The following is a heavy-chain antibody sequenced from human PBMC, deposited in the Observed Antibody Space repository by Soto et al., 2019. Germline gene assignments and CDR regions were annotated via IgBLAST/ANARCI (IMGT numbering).Heavy chain of an antibody. V-gene: IGHV1-3*01. CDR3: ATPIVAFY. CDR1: GYTFTSYS. Sequence: VKVSCKASGYTFTSYSIHWVRQAPGQRLEWMGWINAGNGNTKYSQKFQGRVIITRDTSAGTAYMELRSLRSEDTAVYYCATPIVAFYWGQGTLVTVSS. D-gene: IGHD5-12*01. CDR2: INAGNGNT. J-gene: IGHJ4*02.